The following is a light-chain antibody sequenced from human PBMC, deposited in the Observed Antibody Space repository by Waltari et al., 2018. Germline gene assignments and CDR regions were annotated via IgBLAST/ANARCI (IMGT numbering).Light chain of an antibody. CDR3: QKYGSLPAT. CDR1: QSVSRY. Sequence: DIVLTQSPGTLSLSPGERATLSCRASQSVSRYLAWYQQKPGQAHRLLIYDASTRATGIPDRFSGSGSGTDFSLTSSRLEPEDFAVYYCQKYGSLPATFGQGTKVEIK. J-gene: IGKJ1*01. CDR2: DAS. V-gene: IGKV3-20*01.